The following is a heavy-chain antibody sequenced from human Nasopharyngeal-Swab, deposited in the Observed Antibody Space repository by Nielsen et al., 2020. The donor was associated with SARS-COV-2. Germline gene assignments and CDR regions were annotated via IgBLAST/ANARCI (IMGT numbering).Heavy chain of an antibody. CDR2: MNPNSGNT. V-gene: IGHV1-8*01. CDR3: ARPYSSSWYWSDYYYYYGMDV. Sequence: ASVKVSCKASGYTFTSYDINWVRQATGQGLEWMGWMNPNSGNTGYAQKFQGRVTMTRNTSISTAYMELSSLRSEDTAVYYCARPYSSSWYWSDYYYYYGMDVWGQGTTVTVSS. CDR1: GYTFTSYD. J-gene: IGHJ6*02. D-gene: IGHD6-13*01.